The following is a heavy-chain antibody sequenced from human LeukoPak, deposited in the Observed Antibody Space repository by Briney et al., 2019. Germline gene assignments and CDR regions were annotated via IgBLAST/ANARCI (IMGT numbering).Heavy chain of an antibody. V-gene: IGHV3-30*18. CDR3: AKPFVGDTAMVTDAFDI. CDR1: GFPFSSYG. J-gene: IGHJ3*02. D-gene: IGHD5-18*01. Sequence: GGALRLSCAASGFPFSSYGMHWVRQAPGKGLEWVPVISYDGSNKYYADSVKGRFTISRDNSKNTLDLEMNRLGAEDTGVYYCAKPFVGDTAMVTDAFDIWGQGTRVTVSS. CDR2: ISYDGSNK.